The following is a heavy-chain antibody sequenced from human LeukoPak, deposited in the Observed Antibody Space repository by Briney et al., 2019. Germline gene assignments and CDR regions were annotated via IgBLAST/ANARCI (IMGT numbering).Heavy chain of an antibody. D-gene: IGHD3-22*01. CDR2: INPNSGGT. J-gene: IGHJ4*02. CDR3: ATDFLNYYDSSGYPNDFDY. Sequence: GASVKVSCKASGYTFTSYYMHWVRQAPGQGLEWMGWINPNSGGTIYAQKFQGRVTMTEDTSTDTAYMELSSLRSEDTAVYYCATDFLNYYDSSGYPNDFDYWGQGTLVTVSS. V-gene: IGHV1-46*01. CDR1: GYTFTSYY.